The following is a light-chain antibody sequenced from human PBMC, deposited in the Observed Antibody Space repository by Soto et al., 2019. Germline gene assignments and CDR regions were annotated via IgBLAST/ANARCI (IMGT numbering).Light chain of an antibody. Sequence: EIVLTQSPATLSLSPGERATLSCRASQSVSSYLAWYQQKPGQAPRLLIYDASNRATGIPARFSGSGSGTDFTLTISRLEPEDFAVFYRQHYDSLPITFGQGTRLGL. CDR2: DAS. J-gene: IGKJ5*01. V-gene: IGKV3-11*01. CDR1: QSVSSY. CDR3: QHYDSLPIT.